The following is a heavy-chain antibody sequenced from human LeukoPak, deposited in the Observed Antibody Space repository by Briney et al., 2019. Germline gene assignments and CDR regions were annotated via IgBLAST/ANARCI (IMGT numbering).Heavy chain of an antibody. CDR1: GGSISSYY. D-gene: IGHD4-17*01. CDR2: IYYSGST. CDR3: ASLRYGDYGMDV. Sequence: SETLSLTSTVSGGSISSYYWSWIRQPPGKGLEWIGYIYYSGSTNYNPSLKSRVTISVDTSKNQFSLKLSSVTAADTAVYYCASLRYGDYGMDVWGQGTTVTVSS. V-gene: IGHV4-59*01. J-gene: IGHJ6*02.